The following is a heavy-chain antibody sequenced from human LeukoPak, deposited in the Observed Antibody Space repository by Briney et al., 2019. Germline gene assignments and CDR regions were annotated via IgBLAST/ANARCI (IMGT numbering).Heavy chain of an antibody. V-gene: IGHV3-30*18. Sequence: GGSLRLSCAASRFTFSNYGMHWVRQAPGKGLEWVAFISYDGSNKYYADSVKGRFTISRDNSKNTLYLQMNSLRAEDTAFYYCAKEMLGDYYDTTGPPDYWGQGTLVTVSS. D-gene: IGHD3-22*01. J-gene: IGHJ4*02. CDR1: RFTFSNYG. CDR3: AKEMLGDYYDTTGPPDY. CDR2: ISYDGSNK.